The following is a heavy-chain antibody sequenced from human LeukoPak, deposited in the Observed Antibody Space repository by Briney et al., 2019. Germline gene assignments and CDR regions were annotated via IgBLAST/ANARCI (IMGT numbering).Heavy chain of an antibody. D-gene: IGHD3-16*01. J-gene: IGHJ5*02. V-gene: IGHV4-39*01. CDR1: GGSISSSSYY. CDR3: ARHVGESWFDP. CDR2: IYYSGST. Sequence: SETLSLTCTVSGGSISSSSYYWGWIRQPPGKGLEWIGSIYYSGSTYYNLSLKSRVTISVDTSKNQFSLKLSSVTAADTAVYYCARHVGESWFDPWGQGTLVTVSS.